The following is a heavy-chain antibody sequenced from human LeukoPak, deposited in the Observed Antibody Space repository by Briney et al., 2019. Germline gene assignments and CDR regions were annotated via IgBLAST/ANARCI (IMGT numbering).Heavy chain of an antibody. J-gene: IGHJ4*02. CDR2: IHTSGST. CDR1: GGSISTYY. D-gene: IGHD6-19*01. CDR3: ARAPEFSSGWLLDC. V-gene: IGHV4-4*07. Sequence: SETLSLTCSVSGGSISTYYGSWIRQSAGKGLEWIGRIHTSGSTNYNPSLKSRVTMSVDTSKNQFSLKVSSVSAADTGVYYCARAPEFSSGWLLDCWGQGSLVTVSS.